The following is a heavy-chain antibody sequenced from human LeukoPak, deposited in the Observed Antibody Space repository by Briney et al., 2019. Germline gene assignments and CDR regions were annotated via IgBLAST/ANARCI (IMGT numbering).Heavy chain of an antibody. Sequence: GGSLRLSCTASGFTFGDYAMSWFRQAPGKGLEWVANIRQDGSDKYYVDSVKGRFTISRDNAQSSLYLQMGSLRPEDTAVYYCARMGGSYWGREVNWFDPWGQGTLVAVSS. J-gene: IGHJ5*02. CDR1: GFTFGDYA. V-gene: IGHV3-7*01. D-gene: IGHD7-27*01. CDR2: IRQDGSDK. CDR3: ARMGGSYWGREVNWFDP.